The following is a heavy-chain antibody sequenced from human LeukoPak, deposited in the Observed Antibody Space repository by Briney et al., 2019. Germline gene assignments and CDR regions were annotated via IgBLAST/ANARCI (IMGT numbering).Heavy chain of an antibody. CDR1: GGSISSGSYY. CDR3: AGDRAAGQYYYYYYYMDV. V-gene: IGHV4-61*02. CDR2: IYTSGST. J-gene: IGHJ6*03. D-gene: IGHD6-13*01. Sequence: SETLSLTCTVSGGSISSGSYYWSWIRQPAGKGLEWIGRIYTSGSTNYNPSLKSRVTISVDTSKNQFSLKLSSVTAADTAVYYCAGDRAAGQYYYYYYYMDVWGKGTTVTVSS.